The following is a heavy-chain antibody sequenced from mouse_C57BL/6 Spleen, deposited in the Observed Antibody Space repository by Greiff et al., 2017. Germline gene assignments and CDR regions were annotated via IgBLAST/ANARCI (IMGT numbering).Heavy chain of an antibody. D-gene: IGHD1-1*01. V-gene: IGHV1-50*01. Sequence: QVQLQQPGAELVKPGASVKLSCKASGYTFTSYWMQWVKQRPGQGLEWIGEIDPSDSYTNYNHKFKGKATLTVDTSSSTAYMQLSSLTSEDSAVYSCASDSSYGAMDYWGKGTSVTVSS. J-gene: IGHJ4*01. CDR1: GYTFTSYW. CDR3: ASDSSYGAMDY. CDR2: IDPSDSYT.